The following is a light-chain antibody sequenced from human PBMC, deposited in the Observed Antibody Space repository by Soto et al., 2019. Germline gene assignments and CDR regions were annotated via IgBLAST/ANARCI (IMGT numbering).Light chain of an antibody. CDR2: KAS. V-gene: IGKV1-5*03. CDR1: QNLSSW. J-gene: IGKJ1*01. Sequence: DTQMTQSPSTLSASVGDRVTITCRASQNLSSWLAWYQQKPGKAPKLLVYKASSLKIGVPPRFSGSESGTEFSLTISSLQPDDFATYYCQQYNTYPWTFGQGTKVEFK. CDR3: QQYNTYPWT.